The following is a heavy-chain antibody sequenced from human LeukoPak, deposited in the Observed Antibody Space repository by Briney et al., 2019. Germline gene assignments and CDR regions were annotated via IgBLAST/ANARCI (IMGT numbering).Heavy chain of an antibody. V-gene: IGHV4-4*09. CDR1: GDSINDHY. CDR3: ARRYYYNLGSFPFDF. J-gene: IGHJ4*02. CDR2: IYSSVST. Sequence: PSETLSLTCTVSGDSINDHYWSWIRQPPGEGLEWIAYIYSSVSTNYNPSLKSRVTMSVDTSKNQFSLKLSSVTAADTAVYYCARRYYYNLGSFPFDFWGQGTLVTVSS. D-gene: IGHD3-10*01.